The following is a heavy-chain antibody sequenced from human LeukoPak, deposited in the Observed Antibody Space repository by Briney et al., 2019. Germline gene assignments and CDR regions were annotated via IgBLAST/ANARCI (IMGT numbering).Heavy chain of an antibody. Sequence: SETLSLTCTVSGGSISSSSYYWGWIRQPPGKGLEWIGSIYYSGSTYYNPSLKSRVTISVDTSKNQFSLKLSSVTAADTAVYYCARQLDIVVVPAAPLDYWGQGTLVTVSS. J-gene: IGHJ4*02. CDR1: GGSISSSSYY. V-gene: IGHV4-39*01. CDR3: ARQLDIVVVPAAPLDY. D-gene: IGHD2-2*01. CDR2: IYYSGST.